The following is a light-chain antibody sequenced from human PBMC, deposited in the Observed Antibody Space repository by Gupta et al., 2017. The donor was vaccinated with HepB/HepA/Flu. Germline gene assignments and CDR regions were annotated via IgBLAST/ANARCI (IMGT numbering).Light chain of an antibody. CDR2: SND. CDR1: SCNIGSNT. J-gene: IGLJ1*01. V-gene: IGLV1-44*01. CDR3: AAWDDSLNVHV. Sequence: SVLSHPPSASGTPGQRVTISCSGSSCNIGSNTVNWSHQLPGPPPKLLIYSNDHRPSGVPDGFSGSKYGTSASLAISGLQSEDEADYYCAAWDDSLNVHVFGTGTKVTVL.